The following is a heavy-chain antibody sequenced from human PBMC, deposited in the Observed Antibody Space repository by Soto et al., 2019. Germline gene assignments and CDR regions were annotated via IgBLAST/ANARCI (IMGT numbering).Heavy chain of an antibody. V-gene: IGHV3-33*01. J-gene: IGHJ4*02. Sequence: PGGSLRLSCAASGFTFSSYGMHWVRQAPGKGLEWVAVIWYDGSNKYYADSVKGRFTISRDNSKNTLYLQMNSLRAEDTAVYYCARDPEILTGYYMVVDYWGQGTLVTVSS. CDR3: ARDPEILTGYYMVVDY. CDR2: IWYDGSNK. CDR1: GFTFSSYG. D-gene: IGHD3-9*01.